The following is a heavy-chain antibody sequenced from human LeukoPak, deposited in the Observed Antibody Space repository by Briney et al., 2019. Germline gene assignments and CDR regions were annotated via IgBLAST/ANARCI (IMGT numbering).Heavy chain of an antibody. J-gene: IGHJ4*02. V-gene: IGHV3-30*04. CDR2: ISYDGNNK. CDR3: AKDRRYDRSWYGAGDY. Sequence: PGGSLRLSCAASGFTFSSYAMHWVRQAPGKGLEWVTIISYDGNNKYYADSVKGRFTISRDNSKNTLYLQMNSLSAEDTAVYYCAKDRRYDRSWYGAGDYWGQGTLVTVSS. CDR1: GFTFSSYA. D-gene: IGHD6-13*01.